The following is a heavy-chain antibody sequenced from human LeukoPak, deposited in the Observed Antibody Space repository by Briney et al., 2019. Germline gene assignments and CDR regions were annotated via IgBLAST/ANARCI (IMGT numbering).Heavy chain of an antibody. CDR3: AREDSSGYYPRY. CDR2: IWYDGSNE. Sequence: SGGSLRLSCAASGFTFSSYGMHWVRQAPGKGLEWVAVIWYDGSNEYYADSVKGRFTISRDNSKNTLYLQMNSLRAEDTAVYYCAREDSSGYYPRYWGQGTLVTVSS. V-gene: IGHV3-33*01. CDR1: GFTFSSYG. D-gene: IGHD3-22*01. J-gene: IGHJ4*02.